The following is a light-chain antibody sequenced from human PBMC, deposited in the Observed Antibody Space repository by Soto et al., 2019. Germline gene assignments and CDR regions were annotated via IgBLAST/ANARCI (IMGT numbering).Light chain of an antibody. J-gene: IGLJ1*01. CDR2: DVT. CDR3: GSITRRSTSV. CDR1: STDVGDFAY. Sequence: QSALSQPASVSGSPGQSITISCTGTSTDVGDFAYVSWYQHQPGKAPKLIIYDVTKRPSGVSNRFSGSKSGNTASLTISVMQAEDEGDYYCGSITRRSTSVFGSGTKVTVL. V-gene: IGLV2-14*01.